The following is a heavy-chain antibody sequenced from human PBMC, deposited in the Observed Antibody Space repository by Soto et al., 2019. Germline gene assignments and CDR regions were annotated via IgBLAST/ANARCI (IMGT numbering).Heavy chain of an antibody. CDR2: ISHDGGT. J-gene: IGHJ6*02. CDR1: GGSFDDFY. V-gene: IGHV4-34*02. CDR3: ARGQLVWYGDLTPYHRDMDV. Sequence: QVQLQQWGAGLLRPSETLSLTCAFYGGSFDDFYWSWVRQSPGKGLEWVGEISHDGGTNYTPSLASVVSISVDTSKTQFSLHLRSVTAADTGLYYCARGQLVWYGDLTPYHRDMDVWGQGTTVTVSS. D-gene: IGHD3-10*01.